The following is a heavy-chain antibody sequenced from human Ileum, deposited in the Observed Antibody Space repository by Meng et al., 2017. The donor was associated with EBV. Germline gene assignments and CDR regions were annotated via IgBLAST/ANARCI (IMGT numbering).Heavy chain of an antibody. D-gene: IGHD3-10*01. CDR3: VRGYGSGRDYFDY. V-gene: IGHV4-4*02. J-gene: IGHJ4*02. CDR2: IYYSGST. Sequence: QVQLPEAGPGLVKPSGTLSLTCAVSGGSISSSNWWNWVRQPPGKGLEWIGEIYYSGSTIYNPSLKSRVTISVDKSKNLFSLKLSSVTAADTAVYYCVRGYGSGRDYFDYWGQGTLVTVSS. CDR1: GGSISSSNW.